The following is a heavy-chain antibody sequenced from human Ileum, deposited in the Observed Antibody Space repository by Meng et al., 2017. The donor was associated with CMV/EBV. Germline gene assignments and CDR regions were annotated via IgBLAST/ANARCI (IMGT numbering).Heavy chain of an antibody. V-gene: IGHV4-34*01. CDR3: VYCSSISCSMSRLSH. Sequence: SETLSLTCAVYGGSFSGYYWNWIRQAPGKGLEWIGEINHGGSTNYNPSLKSRVIISVDTSKNQFSLKLSSVTAADTAVYYCVYCSSISCSMSRLSHWDQGTLVTVSS. CDR2: INHGGST. J-gene: IGHJ1*01. D-gene: IGHD2-2*01. CDR1: GGSFSGYY.